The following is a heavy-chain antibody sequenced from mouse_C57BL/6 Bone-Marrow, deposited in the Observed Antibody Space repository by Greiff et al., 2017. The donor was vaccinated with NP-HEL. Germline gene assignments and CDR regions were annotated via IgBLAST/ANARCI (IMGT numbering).Heavy chain of an antibody. CDR2: ILPGSGST. V-gene: IGHV1-9*01. D-gene: IGHD1-1*01. CDR1: GYTFTGYW. J-gene: IGHJ3*01. Sequence: QVQLKQSGAELMKPGASVKLSCKATGYTFTGYWIEWVKQRPGHGLEWIGEILPGSGSTNYNEKFKGKATFTADTSSNTAYMQLSSLTTEDSAIYYCAREENYYGSSYSAWFAYWGQGTLVTVSA. CDR3: AREENYYGSSYSAWFAY.